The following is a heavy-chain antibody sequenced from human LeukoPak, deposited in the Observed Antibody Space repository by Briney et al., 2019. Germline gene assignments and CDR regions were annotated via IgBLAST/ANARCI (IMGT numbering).Heavy chain of an antibody. V-gene: IGHV1-8*03. CDR2: INTNGGNT. J-gene: IGHJ6*03. CDR3: VRALGGSTGTPGNYHFYYMDV. D-gene: IGHD1-1*01. Sequence: ASVKVSCKASGYTFINYDINWVRQATGQGLEWIGYINTNGGNTGYAQKFRGRVTITRDTSINTAYMELSGLRSDDTALYYCVRALGGSTGTPGNYHFYYMDVWGKGTTVTVSS. CDR1: GYTFINYD.